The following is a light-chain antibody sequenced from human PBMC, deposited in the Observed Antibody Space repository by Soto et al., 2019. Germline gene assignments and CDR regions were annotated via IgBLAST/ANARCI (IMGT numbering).Light chain of an antibody. CDR2: GAS. Sequence: EIVLTQSPGTLSLSPGERATLSCRASQSVTSSYLAWYQQKPGQAPRPLIYGASTRATGIPDRFSGSGSGTDFTLNISRLESEDFAEYYCQKYGGTPPHTFGQGNKLEIK. J-gene: IGKJ2*01. CDR1: QSVTSSY. V-gene: IGKV3-20*01. CDR3: QKYGGTPPHT.